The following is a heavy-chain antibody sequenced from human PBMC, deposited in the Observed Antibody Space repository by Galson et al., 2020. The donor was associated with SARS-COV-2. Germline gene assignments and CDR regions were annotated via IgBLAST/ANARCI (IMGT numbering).Heavy chain of an antibody. J-gene: IGHJ4*02. CDR1: GYSFTSYW. Sequence: HGESLKISCKGSGYSFTSYWISWVRQMPGKGLEWMGRIDPSDSYTNYSPSFQGHVTISADKSISTAYLQWSSLKASDTAMYYCARLVAGTSFYFDYWGQGTLVTVSS. CDR2: IDPSDSYT. CDR3: ARLVAGTSFYFDY. V-gene: IGHV5-10-1*01. D-gene: IGHD6-19*01.